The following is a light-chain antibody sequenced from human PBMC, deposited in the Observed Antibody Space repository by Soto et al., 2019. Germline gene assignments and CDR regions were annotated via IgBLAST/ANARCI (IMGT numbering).Light chain of an antibody. Sequence: SYELTQPPSVSVAPGQTATLSCGGDNIGSQSVHWYRQKPVQAPVLVAFHDGDRPSGIPDRFSVSNSGNTATLTISGVEVGDEADYYCQVWDSSSDQVVFGGGTKLTVL. CDR2: HDG. J-gene: IGLJ2*01. CDR3: QVWDSSSDQVV. CDR1: NIGSQS. V-gene: IGLV3-21*02.